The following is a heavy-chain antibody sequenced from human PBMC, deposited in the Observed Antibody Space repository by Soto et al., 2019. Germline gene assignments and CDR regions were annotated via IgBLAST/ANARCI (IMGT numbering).Heavy chain of an antibody. Sequence: PSETLSLTCAVSGYSISSGYYWGWIRQPPGKGLEWIGSIYHSGSTYYNPSLKSRVAISVDTSKNQFSLKLSSVTAADTAVYYCARDLGDYGDYEYYYYYGMDVWGQGTTVTVSS. J-gene: IGHJ6*02. V-gene: IGHV4-38-2*02. CDR3: ARDLGDYGDYEYYYYYGMDV. D-gene: IGHD4-17*01. CDR2: IYHSGST. CDR1: GYSISSGYY.